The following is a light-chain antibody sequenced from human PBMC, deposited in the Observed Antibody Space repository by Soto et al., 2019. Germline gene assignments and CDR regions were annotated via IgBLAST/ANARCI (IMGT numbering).Light chain of an antibody. Sequence: DIVMTQSPASLAVSLGERATINCKSSQSILYGSNNKNYLAWYQQKPGQPPKVLISWASTRESGVPDRFSGSGSGTDFPLTISRLEAEDVAIYYCHEYFITTITSGPETRLETK. CDR3: HEYFITTIT. CDR2: WAS. V-gene: IGKV4-1*01. J-gene: IGKJ5*01. CDR1: QSILYGSNNKNY.